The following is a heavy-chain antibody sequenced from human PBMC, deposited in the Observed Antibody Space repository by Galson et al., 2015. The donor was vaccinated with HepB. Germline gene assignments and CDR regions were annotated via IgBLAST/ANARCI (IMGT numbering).Heavy chain of an antibody. CDR2: FDPEDGET. V-gene: IGHV1-24*01. Sequence: SVKVSCKVSGYTLTELSMHWVRQAPGKGLEWMGGFDPEDGETIYAQKFQGRVTMTEDTSTDTAYMELSSLRSEDTAVYYCATAVYPYYYDSSGHYFDYWGQGTLVTVSS. CDR1: GYTLTELS. CDR3: ATAVYPYYYDSSGHYFDY. D-gene: IGHD3-22*01. J-gene: IGHJ4*02.